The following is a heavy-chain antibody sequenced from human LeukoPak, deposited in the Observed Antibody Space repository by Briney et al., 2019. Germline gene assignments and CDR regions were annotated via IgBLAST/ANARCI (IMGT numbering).Heavy chain of an antibody. D-gene: IGHD3-10*01. V-gene: IGHV4-34*01. Sequence: SETLSLTCAVYGGSFSGYYWSWIRQPPGKGLEWIGEINHSGSTNYNPSLKSRVTISVDTSKNQFSLKLSSVTAADTAVYYCARGGYYGSGLGRFDPWGQGTLVTVSS. J-gene: IGHJ5*02. CDR2: INHSGST. CDR3: ARGGYYGSGLGRFDP. CDR1: GGSFSGYY.